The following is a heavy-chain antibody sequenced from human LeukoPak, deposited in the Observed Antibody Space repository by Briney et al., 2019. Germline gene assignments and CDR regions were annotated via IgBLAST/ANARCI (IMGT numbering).Heavy chain of an antibody. V-gene: IGHV4-39*07. J-gene: IGHJ4*02. Sequence: SETLSLTFTVSGGSISTSTYYWGWIRQPPGKGPEWIGEINHSGSTNYNPSLKSRVTISVDTSKNQFSLKLSSVTAADTAVYYCARGDSSSWYEALGYWGQGTLVTVSS. D-gene: IGHD6-13*01. CDR1: GGSISTSTYY. CDR3: ARGDSSSWYEALGY. CDR2: INHSGST.